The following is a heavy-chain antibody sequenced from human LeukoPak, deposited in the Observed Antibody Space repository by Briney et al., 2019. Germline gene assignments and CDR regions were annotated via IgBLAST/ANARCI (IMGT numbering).Heavy chain of an antibody. CDR2: IYSGGST. Sequence: QPGGSLRLSCAASGFTVSSNYMSWVRQAPGKGLEWVSVIYSGGSTYYADSVKGRFTISRDNSKNTLYLQMNSLRAEDTAVYYCARAEGSSPSEFDYWGQGTLVTVSS. J-gene: IGHJ4*02. V-gene: IGHV3-53*01. D-gene: IGHD6-6*01. CDR1: GFTVSSNY. CDR3: ARAEGSSPSEFDY.